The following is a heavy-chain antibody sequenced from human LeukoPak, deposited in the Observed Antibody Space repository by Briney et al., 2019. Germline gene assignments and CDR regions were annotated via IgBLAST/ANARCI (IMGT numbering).Heavy chain of an antibody. Sequence: PSETLSLTCTVSGGSISYSNYYWGWIRQPPGKGLEWIGSILYSGSTYYNPSLKSRVTISVDTSKKQFSLKMGSVTAADTAVYYCARPSNHYDTSGYRGFDPWGQGTLVTISS. D-gene: IGHD3-22*01. J-gene: IGHJ5*02. V-gene: IGHV4-39*01. CDR1: GGSISYSNYY. CDR3: ARPSNHYDTSGYRGFDP. CDR2: ILYSGST.